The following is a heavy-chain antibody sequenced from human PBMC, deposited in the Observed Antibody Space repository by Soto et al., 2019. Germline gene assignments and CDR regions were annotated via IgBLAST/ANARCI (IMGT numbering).Heavy chain of an antibody. CDR1: GGTFSSYT. CDR2: IIPISGIA. V-gene: IGHV1-69*02. D-gene: IGHD2-15*01. Sequence: QVQLVQSGAEVKKPGSSVKVSCKASGGTFSSYTISWVRQAPGQGLEWMGRIIPISGIANHAQKFQGRVTXXXXXXXXXXXXXXXXXXSXXXXXXXCANPPRYWGQGTLVTVSS. CDR3: ANPPRY. J-gene: IGHJ4*02.